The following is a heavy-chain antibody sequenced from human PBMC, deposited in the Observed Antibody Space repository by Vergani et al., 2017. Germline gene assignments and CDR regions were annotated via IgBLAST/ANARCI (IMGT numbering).Heavy chain of an antibody. CDR2: IFSNDEK. J-gene: IGHJ6*02. D-gene: IGHD5-12*01. CDR1: GFSLSNARMG. CDR3: ARIQKGGYDLNYYYYYGMDV. Sequence: QVTLKESGPVLVKPTETLTLTCTVSGFSLSNARMGVSWIRQPPGKALEWLAHIFSNDEKSYSTSLKSRLTISKDTSKSQVVLTMTNMDPVDTATYYCARIQKGGYDLNYYYYYGMDVWGQGTTVTVSS. V-gene: IGHV2-26*01.